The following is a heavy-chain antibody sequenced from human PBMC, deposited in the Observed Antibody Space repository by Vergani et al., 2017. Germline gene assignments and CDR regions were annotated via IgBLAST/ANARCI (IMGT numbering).Heavy chain of an antibody. Sequence: EVQLVESGGGLVQPGGSLRLSCSASGFTFSSYAMHWVRQAPGKGLEYVSAISSNGGGTYYADSVKGRFTISRDNSKNTLYLQMSRLRAEDTAVYYCVKGVAAAGPGGYWGQGTLVTVSS. CDR1: GFTFSSYA. D-gene: IGHD6-13*01. CDR2: ISSNGGGT. CDR3: VKGVAAAGPGGY. V-gene: IGHV3-64D*06. J-gene: IGHJ4*02.